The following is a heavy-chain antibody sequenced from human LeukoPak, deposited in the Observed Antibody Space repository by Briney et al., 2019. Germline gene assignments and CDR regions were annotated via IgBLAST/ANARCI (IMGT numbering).Heavy chain of an antibody. J-gene: IGHJ3*02. CDR3: AKAEVAIVVVDAFDI. D-gene: IGHD2-21*01. CDR2: IKSKTDGGTT. V-gene: IGHV3-15*01. CDR1: GFTFSNAW. Sequence: GGSLRLSCAASGFTFSNAWMSWVRQVPGKGLEWVGRIKSKTDGGTTDYAAPVKGRFTISRDDSKNTLYLQMNSLKTEDTAVYYCAKAEVAIVVVDAFDIWGQGTMVTVSS.